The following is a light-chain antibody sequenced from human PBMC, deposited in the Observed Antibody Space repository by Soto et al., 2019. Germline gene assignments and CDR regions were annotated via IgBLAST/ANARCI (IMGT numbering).Light chain of an antibody. V-gene: IGKV1-27*01. Sequence: DIQMTQSPSSLSASVGDRVTITCRASQGIANFLAWYQQKPGKVPRVLIYAASTLQSGVPSRFSGSGSGTHFTLTISSLQPEDVASYYCQNFISLPFTFGGGTMVDIK. CDR3: QNFISLPFT. CDR1: QGIANF. CDR2: AAS. J-gene: IGKJ4*01.